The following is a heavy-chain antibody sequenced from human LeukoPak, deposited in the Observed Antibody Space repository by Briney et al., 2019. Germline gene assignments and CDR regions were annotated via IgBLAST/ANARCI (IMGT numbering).Heavy chain of an antibody. Sequence: PGGSLRLSCAASGFTVSTSYMSWVRQAPGKGLEWVSILYSDGITYYADSVRGGFTIFGDNSKNTLYLQMNSLRAEDTAVYYCARDLLGGSYVFDYWGQGTLVTVSS. D-gene: IGHD1-26*01. V-gene: IGHV3-66*01. CDR1: GFTVSTSY. CDR2: LYSDGIT. CDR3: ARDLLGGSYVFDY. J-gene: IGHJ4*02.